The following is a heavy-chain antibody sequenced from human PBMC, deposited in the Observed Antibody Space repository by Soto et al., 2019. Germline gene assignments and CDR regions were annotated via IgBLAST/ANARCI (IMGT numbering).Heavy chain of an antibody. V-gene: IGHV4-4*02. CDR1: GGSISSSNW. CDR3: ARVSAAGTYFDY. CDR2: IYHSGST. D-gene: IGHD1-26*01. J-gene: IGHJ4*02. Sequence: QVQLQESGPGLVKPSGTLSLTCAVSGGSISSSNWWSWVRQPPGKGLEWIGEIYHSGSTNYNPSLESRVTISVDQPENQFSLRLRSVTAAHTAVYACARVSAAGTYFDYWGQGTLVTVSS.